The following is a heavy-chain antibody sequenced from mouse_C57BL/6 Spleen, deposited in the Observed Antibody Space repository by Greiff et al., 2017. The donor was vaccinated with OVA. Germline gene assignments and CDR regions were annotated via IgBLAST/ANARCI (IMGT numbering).Heavy chain of an antibody. D-gene: IGHD1-1*01. V-gene: IGHV1-22*01. CDR2: INPNNGGT. CDR1: GYTFTDYN. J-gene: IGHJ3*01. Sequence: VQLQQSGPELVKPGASVKMSCKASGYTFTDYNMHWVKQSHGKSLEWIGYINPNNGGTSYNQKFKGKATLTVNKSSSTAYMELRSLTSEDSAVYYCASPIYYYGSSYVWFAYWGQGTLVTVSA. CDR3: ASPIYYYGSSYVWFAY.